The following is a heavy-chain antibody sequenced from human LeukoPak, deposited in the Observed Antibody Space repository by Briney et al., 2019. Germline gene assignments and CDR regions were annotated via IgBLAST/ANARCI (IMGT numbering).Heavy chain of an antibody. CDR3: ARGQYGDPLYYYMDV. CDR2: ISSSSSTI. J-gene: IGHJ6*03. V-gene: IGHV3-48*01. D-gene: IGHD4-17*01. CDR1: GFTFSSYS. Sequence: HPGGSLRLSCAASGFTFSSYSMNWVRQAPGKGLEWVSYISSSSSTIYYADSVKGRFTISRDNAKNSLYLQMNSLRAEDTAVYYCARGQYGDPLYYYMDVWGKGTTVTVSS.